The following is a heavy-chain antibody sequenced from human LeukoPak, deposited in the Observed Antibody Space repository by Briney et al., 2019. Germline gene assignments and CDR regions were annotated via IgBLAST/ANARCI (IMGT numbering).Heavy chain of an antibody. D-gene: IGHD2-15*01. J-gene: IGHJ1*01. CDR2: IRYDGSNK. Sequence: GGTLRLSCAASGFIFRTYDMNWVRQAPGKGLEWVAFIRYDGSNKYYADSVKGRFTISRDNSKNTLYLQMNSLRAEDTAVYYCAREARYCSGGSCYMYFQHWGQGTLVTVSS. CDR1: GFIFRTYD. V-gene: IGHV3-30*02. CDR3: AREARYCSGGSCYMYFQH.